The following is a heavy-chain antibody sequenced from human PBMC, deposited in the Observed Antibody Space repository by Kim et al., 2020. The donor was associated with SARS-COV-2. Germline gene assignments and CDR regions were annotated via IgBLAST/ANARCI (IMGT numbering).Heavy chain of an antibody. J-gene: IGHJ6*02. CDR1: GFTFSSYS. Sequence: GGSLRLSCAASGFTFSSYSMNWVRQAPGKGQEWVSYISSSSSSIYYADSVKGRFTISRDNAKNSLYLQMKSLRDEDTAVYYCARDLLWFGASYYYGMDVWGRGTTVTVSS. CDR3: ARDLLWFGASYYYGMDV. D-gene: IGHD3-10*01. V-gene: IGHV3-48*02. CDR2: ISSSSSSI.